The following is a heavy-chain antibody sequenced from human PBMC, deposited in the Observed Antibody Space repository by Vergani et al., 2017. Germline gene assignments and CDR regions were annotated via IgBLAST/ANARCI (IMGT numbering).Heavy chain of an antibody. Sequence: EVQLVQSGAEVKKPGESLKISCKGSGYSFTSYWIGWVRQMPGKGLEWMGIIYPGDSDTRYSPSFQGQVTISADKSISTAYLQWSSLKASDTAMYYCASSDYDSSGYTEKNDAFDIWGQGTMVTVSS. CDR3: ASSDYDSSGYTEKNDAFDI. D-gene: IGHD3-22*01. CDR2: IYPGDSDT. V-gene: IGHV5-51*01. CDR1: GYSFTSYW. J-gene: IGHJ3*02.